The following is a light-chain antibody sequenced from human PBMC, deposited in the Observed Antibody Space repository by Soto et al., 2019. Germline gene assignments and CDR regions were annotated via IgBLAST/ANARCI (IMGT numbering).Light chain of an antibody. CDR2: EVS. CDR3: SSYAGSNNWV. Sequence: QSVLTQPPSASGSPGQSVTISCTGTSSDVGGYNYVSWHQHHPGKAPKLMIYEVSKRPSGVPDRFSGSKSGNTASLTVSGLQAEDEADYYCSSYAGSNNWVFGGGTKVTVL. V-gene: IGLV2-8*01. J-gene: IGLJ3*02. CDR1: SSDVGGYNY.